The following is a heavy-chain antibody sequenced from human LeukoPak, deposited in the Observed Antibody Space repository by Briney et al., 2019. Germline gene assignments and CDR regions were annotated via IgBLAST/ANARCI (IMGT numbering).Heavy chain of an antibody. CDR1: GVSFSGYY. J-gene: IGHJ3*02. Sequence: SETLSLTCAVYGVSFSGYYWSWIRQPPGKGLEWIGEINHSGSTNYNPSLKSRVTISVDTSKNQFSLKLSSVTAADTAVYYCARHGEWLTAFDIWGQGTMVTVSS. V-gene: IGHV4-34*01. D-gene: IGHD3-3*01. CDR3: ARHGEWLTAFDI. CDR2: INHSGST.